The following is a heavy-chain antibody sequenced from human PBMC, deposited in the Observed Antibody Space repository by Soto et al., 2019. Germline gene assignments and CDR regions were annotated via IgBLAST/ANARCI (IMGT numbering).Heavy chain of an antibody. CDR2: IYPDDSDT. V-gene: IGHV5-51*01. D-gene: IGHD6-13*01. J-gene: IGHJ4*02. CDR1: GYSFPKYY. Sequence: HGESLKISCKGSGYSFPKYYIGWVRQMPGKDLEWMAIIYPDDSDTRYSPSFQGQVTISADKSISTAYLQWSSLKASDTAMYYCARLQAAAGDNDLTFDYWGQGTLVTVSS. CDR3: ARLQAAAGDNDLTFDY.